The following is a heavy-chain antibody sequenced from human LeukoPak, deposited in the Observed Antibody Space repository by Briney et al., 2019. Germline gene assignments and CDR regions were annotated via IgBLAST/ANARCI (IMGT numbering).Heavy chain of an antibody. CDR2: IYYSGST. J-gene: IGHJ3*02. V-gene: IGHV4-59*01. CDR3: ARTPGVLSPFSEWFRGGAFDI. Sequence: PSETLSLTCTVSGGSISSYYWSWIRQPPGKGLEWIGYIYYSGSTNYNPSLKSRVTISVDTSKNQFSLKLSSVTAADTAVYYCARTPGVLSPFSEWFRGGAFDIWGQGTMVTVSS. CDR1: GGSISSYY. D-gene: IGHD3-3*01.